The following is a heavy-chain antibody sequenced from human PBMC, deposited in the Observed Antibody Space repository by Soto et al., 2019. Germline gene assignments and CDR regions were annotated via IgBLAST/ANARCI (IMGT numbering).Heavy chain of an antibody. D-gene: IGHD6-6*01. J-gene: IGHJ4*02. CDR1: GFTFSSYA. V-gene: IGHV3-23*01. Sequence: PWGSLRLSCAASGFTFSSYAMSWVRQAPGKGLEWVSAISGSGGSTYYADSVKGRFTISRDNSKNTLYLQMNSLRAEDTAVYYCAKDSGYSSSLSDYWGQGTLVTVSS. CDR2: ISGSGGST. CDR3: AKDSGYSSSLSDY.